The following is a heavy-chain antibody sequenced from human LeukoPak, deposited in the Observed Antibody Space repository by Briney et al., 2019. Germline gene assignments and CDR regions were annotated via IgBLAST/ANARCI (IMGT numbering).Heavy chain of an antibody. Sequence: SETLSLTCAVSGASINSSNWWSWARQSPGKGLEWIGEIYHSGSTNYNPSLKSRVTISVDKSKNQFSLKVTSVTAADTAMYCARDQRYYDSSGYPEDGFDVWGQGTMVTVSS. D-gene: IGHD3-22*01. J-gene: IGHJ3*01. V-gene: IGHV4-4*02. CDR2: IYHSGST. CDR3: ARDQRYYDSSGYPEDGFDV. CDR1: GASINSSNW.